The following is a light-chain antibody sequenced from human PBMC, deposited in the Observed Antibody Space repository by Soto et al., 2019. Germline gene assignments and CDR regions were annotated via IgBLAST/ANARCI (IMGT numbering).Light chain of an antibody. CDR1: SGHSTYA. Sequence: QSVLTQSPSASASLGASVKLTCTLSSGHSTYAIAWHQQQPEKGPRYLMKVNSDGSHSKGDGIPDRFSGSSSRAERYLTISSLQSEDEADYYCQTWGTGIQVFGGGTKVTVL. V-gene: IGLV4-69*01. CDR2: VNSDGSH. CDR3: QTWGTGIQV. J-gene: IGLJ2*01.